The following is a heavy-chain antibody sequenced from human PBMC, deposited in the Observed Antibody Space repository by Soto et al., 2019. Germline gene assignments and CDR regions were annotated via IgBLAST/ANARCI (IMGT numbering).Heavy chain of an antibody. J-gene: IGHJ4*02. CDR1: GFRFSGYG. CDR2: IWYDGRKT. V-gene: IGHV3-33*03. CDR3: VADIGGGRGSCVAY. Sequence: QVHLVESGGGVVQPGTSLRLACAASGFRFSGYGMQWVRQTPGKGLEWVGVIWYDGRKTFYADDVKGRFTICRDNSNNNVFLRMDSLRAEGTAVYHGVADIGGGRGSCVAYWGPGSGVNASS. D-gene: IGHD1-26*01.